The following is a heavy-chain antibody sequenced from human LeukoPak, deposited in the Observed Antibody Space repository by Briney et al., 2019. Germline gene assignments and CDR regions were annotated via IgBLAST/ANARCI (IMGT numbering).Heavy chain of an antibody. CDR1: GFTVSSSY. CDR2: IYSGGST. J-gene: IGHJ4*02. V-gene: IGHV3-53*01. Sequence: TGGSLRLSCAASGFTVSSSYMSWVRQAPGKGLEWVSVIYSGGSTYYADSVKGRFTISRDNSKNSLYLQMNSLRAEDTAIYYCAREAGAGYCSSTSCLADYWGQGVLVTVSS. CDR3: AREAGAGYCSSTSCLADY. D-gene: IGHD2-2*03.